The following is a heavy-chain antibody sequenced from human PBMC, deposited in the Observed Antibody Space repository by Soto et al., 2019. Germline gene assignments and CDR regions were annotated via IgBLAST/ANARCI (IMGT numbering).Heavy chain of an antibody. CDR3: TRLSAAGMNDY. V-gene: IGHV3-49*03. J-gene: IGHJ4*02. CDR1: GFTFGDYA. Sequence: GGSLRLSCTASGFTFGDYALSWFRQAPGKGLEWVGFIRSRAYGGTTEYAASVKGRFTISRDDSKSIAYLQMNSLETEDTAVYYCTRLSAAGMNDYWGQGTLVTVSS. CDR2: IRSRAYGGTT. D-gene: IGHD6-13*01.